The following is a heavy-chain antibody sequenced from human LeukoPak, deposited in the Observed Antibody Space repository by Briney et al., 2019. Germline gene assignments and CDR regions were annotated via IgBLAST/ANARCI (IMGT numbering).Heavy chain of an antibody. CDR2: ISSSSSYI. D-gene: IGHD1-26*01. CDR3: ARHSGSYFDY. CDR1: GFTSSSYS. J-gene: IGHJ4*02. Sequence: GGSLRLSCAASGFTSSSYSMNWVRQAPGKGLEWVSSISSSSSYIYYADSVKGRFTISRDNAKNSLYLQMNSLRAEDTAVYYCARHSGSYFDYWGQGTLVTVSS. V-gene: IGHV3-21*01.